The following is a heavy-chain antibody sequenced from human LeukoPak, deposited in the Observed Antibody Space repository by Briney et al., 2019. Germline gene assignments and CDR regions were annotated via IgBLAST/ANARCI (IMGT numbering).Heavy chain of an antibody. Sequence: SETLSLTCTVSGGSVSSDRYYWSWIRQPPGKGLEWIAYVYYSGTTNYNPSLKSRVTISVDTSKNQFSLKLSSVTAADTAVYYCARGQIVAPVDYWGQGTQVTVSS. CDR3: ARGQIVAPVDY. CDR1: GGSVSSDRYY. V-gene: IGHV4-61*01. J-gene: IGHJ4*02. D-gene: IGHD3-22*01. CDR2: VYYSGTT.